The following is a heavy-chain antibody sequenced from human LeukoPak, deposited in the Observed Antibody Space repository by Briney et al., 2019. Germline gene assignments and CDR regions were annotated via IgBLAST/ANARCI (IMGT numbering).Heavy chain of an antibody. CDR2: IYPGDSDT. J-gene: IGHJ3*02. Sequence: GESLKISCKGSGYSFTSYWISWVRQMPGKGLEWMGIIYPGDSDTRYSPSFQGQVTISADKSISTAYLQWSSLKASDTAMYYCARRPHYYDSSAYAFDIWGQGTMVTVSS. CDR1: GYSFTSYW. V-gene: IGHV5-51*01. CDR3: ARRPHYYDSSAYAFDI. D-gene: IGHD3-22*01.